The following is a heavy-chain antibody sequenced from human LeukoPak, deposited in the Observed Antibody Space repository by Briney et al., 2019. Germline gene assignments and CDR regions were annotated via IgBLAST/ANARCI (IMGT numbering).Heavy chain of an antibody. CDR3: ARAGSGWSFDS. CDR2: IYYSGST. CDR1: GGSISSYY. V-gene: IGHV4-59*01. J-gene: IGHJ4*02. D-gene: IGHD6-19*01. Sequence: SEALSLTCTVSGGSISSYYWSWIRQPPGKGLEWIGYIYYSGSTNYNPSLKSRVTISVDTSKNQFSLKLSSVTAADTAVYYCARAGSGWSFDSWGQGTLATVSS.